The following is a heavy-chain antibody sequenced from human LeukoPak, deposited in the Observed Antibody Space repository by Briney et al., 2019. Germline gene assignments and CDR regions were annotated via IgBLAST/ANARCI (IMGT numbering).Heavy chain of an antibody. CDR1: GFTFSSYW. V-gene: IGHV3-74*01. Sequence: GGSLRLSCAASGFTFSSYWMHWVRQAPGMGLVWVSRIKTDGSSTNYADSVKGRFTISRDNAKNTLYLQMNSLRAEDTAVYYCARDSSPEGLDYWGQGTLVTVSS. J-gene: IGHJ4*02. CDR3: ARDSSPEGLDY. D-gene: IGHD6-6*01. CDR2: IKTDGSST.